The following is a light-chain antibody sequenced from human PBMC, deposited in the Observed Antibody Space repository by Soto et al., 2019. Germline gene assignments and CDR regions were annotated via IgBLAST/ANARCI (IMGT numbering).Light chain of an antibody. V-gene: IGLV2-14*01. CDR3: SSYTTSSTHWV. CDR2: EVS. J-gene: IGLJ3*02. Sequence: QSVLTQPASVSGSPGQSITISCIGTSSDVGGYNYVSWYQQHPGKAPKFMIYEVSNRPSGVSNRFSGSKSGNTASLTISGLQAEDEADYYCSSYTTSSTHWVFGGGTKVTVL. CDR1: SSDVGGYNY.